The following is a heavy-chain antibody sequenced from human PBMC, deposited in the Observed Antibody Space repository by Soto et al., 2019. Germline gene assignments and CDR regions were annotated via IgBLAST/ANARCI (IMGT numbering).Heavy chain of an antibody. D-gene: IGHD3-10*01. CDR1: CGSISSGDYY. CDR2: IYYIGST. V-gene: IGHV4-61*08. Sequence: SATLSLTCTVSCGSISSGDYYWSWIRQPPGKGLEWIVYIYYIGSTDYKPSLKSRVTISVYTSKRQFSLRLTSVTAADTAVYYCARDGYDGSGSPYPAYWGPGTQVTVSS. J-gene: IGHJ4*02. CDR3: ARDGYDGSGSPYPAY.